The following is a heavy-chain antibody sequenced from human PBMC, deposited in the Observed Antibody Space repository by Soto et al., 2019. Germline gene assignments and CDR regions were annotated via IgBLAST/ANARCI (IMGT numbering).Heavy chain of an antibody. CDR3: ARDSYYYDSSGYRNWFDP. J-gene: IGHJ5*02. Sequence: PGGSLRLSCAASGFTFSSYAMHWVRQAPGKGLEWVAVISYDGSNKYYADSVKGRFTISRDNSKNTLHLQMNSLRAEDTAVYYCARDSYYYDSSGYRNWFDPWGQGTLVTVSS. CDR1: GFTFSSYA. V-gene: IGHV3-30-3*01. D-gene: IGHD3-22*01. CDR2: ISYDGSNK.